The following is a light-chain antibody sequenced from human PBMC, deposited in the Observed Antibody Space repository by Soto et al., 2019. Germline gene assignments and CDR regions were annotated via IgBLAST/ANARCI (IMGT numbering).Light chain of an antibody. J-gene: IGKJ1*01. CDR2: EAS. V-gene: IGKV1-17*01. Sequence: DIQMTLSPSSLSASVGDRVTITCRASQDVRDDLGWYQQTPGKAPERLIYEASTLHRGVPSRFSGSGSGTEFTLTIISLQPEDFATYYCLQYSSYPWTFGQGTNVEIK. CDR1: QDVRDD. CDR3: LQYSSYPWT.